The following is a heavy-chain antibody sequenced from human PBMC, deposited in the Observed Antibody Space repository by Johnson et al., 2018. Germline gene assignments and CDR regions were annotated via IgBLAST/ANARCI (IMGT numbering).Heavy chain of an antibody. CDR3: ARGSSADNYYHYYYMEV. J-gene: IGHJ6*03. V-gene: IGHV3-66*02. D-gene: IGHD3-22*01. CDR1: GFTVSTNQ. CDR2: IYSGGTT. Sequence: EVQLVESGGGLVRPGGSLRLSCAASGFTVSTNQMNWVRQAPGKGLEWVSLIYSGGTTFYADSVQGRFTIPRDNSKDILSLQMNTLRVADTAVYYCARGSSADNYYHYYYMEVWGKGTTVTVSS.